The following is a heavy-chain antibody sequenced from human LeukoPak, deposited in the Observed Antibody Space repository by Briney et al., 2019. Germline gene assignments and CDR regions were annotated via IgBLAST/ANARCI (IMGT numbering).Heavy chain of an antibody. Sequence: GSLRLSCAASGFTFSSYSMNWIRQPPGKGLEWIASIYYSGSTYYNPSLKSRVTVSVDTSKNQFALKVSSVTAADTALYYCARHQFYGSGSYYFDYWGQGTLVTVSS. D-gene: IGHD3-10*01. CDR1: GFTFSSYS. J-gene: IGHJ4*02. V-gene: IGHV4-39*01. CDR3: ARHQFYGSGSYYFDY. CDR2: IYYSGST.